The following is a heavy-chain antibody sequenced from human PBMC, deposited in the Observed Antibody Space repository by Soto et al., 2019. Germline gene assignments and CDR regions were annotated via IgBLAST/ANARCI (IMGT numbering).Heavy chain of an antibody. CDR1: GYTFTSYG. D-gene: IGHD1-1*01. V-gene: IGHV1-18*01. CDR2: ISAHNGNT. Sequence: QVHLVQSGAEVKKPGASVKVSCKGSGYTFTSYGITWVRQAPGQGLEWMGWISAHNGNTDYAQRLQGRVTMTRDTSTSTDYMELRRLRSDDPAVYYCARGRYGDYWGQGALVTVSS. J-gene: IGHJ4*02. CDR3: ARGRYGDY.